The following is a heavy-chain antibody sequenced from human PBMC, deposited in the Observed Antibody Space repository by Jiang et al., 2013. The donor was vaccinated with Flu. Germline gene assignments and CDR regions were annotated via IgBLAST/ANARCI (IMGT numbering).Heavy chain of an antibody. V-gene: IGHV2-5*02. CDR1: GLSLYTSGVG. D-gene: IGHD3-10*01. J-gene: IGHJ5*02. CDR2: IYWDDYK. CDR3: AHRLHYYGSGNYRSGWFDP. Sequence: KPTQTLTLTCSFSGLSLYTSGVGVGWIRQSPGKALEWLAVIYWDDYKRFSPSLRSRLTITKDTSTNQVVLTMTNMDPVDTGTYYCAHRLHYYGSGNYRSGWFDPRGQGTLVTVSS.